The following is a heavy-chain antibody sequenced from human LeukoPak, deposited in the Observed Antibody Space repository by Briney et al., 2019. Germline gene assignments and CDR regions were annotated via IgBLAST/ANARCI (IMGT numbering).Heavy chain of an antibody. CDR1: GGSFSGYY. CDR3: ARGLYYDFWSGYYTGAKDY. V-gene: IGHV4-34*01. CDR2: INHSGST. J-gene: IGHJ4*02. Sequence: PSETLSLTCAVYGGSFSGYYWSWLRQPPGKGLEWIGEINHSGSTNYNPSLKSRVTISVDTSKNQFSLKLSSVTAADTAVYYCARGLYYDFWSGYYTGAKDYWGQGTLVTVSS. D-gene: IGHD3-3*01.